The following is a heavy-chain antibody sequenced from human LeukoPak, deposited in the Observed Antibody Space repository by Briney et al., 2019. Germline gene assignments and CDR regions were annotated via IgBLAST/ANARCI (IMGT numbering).Heavy chain of an antibody. CDR3: ARVAAAADAFDI. D-gene: IGHD6-13*01. CDR1: GFTFSDYY. V-gene: IGHV3-11*01. CDR2: ISSSGSTI. J-gene: IGHJ3*02. Sequence: GGSLRLSCAASGFTFSDYYMSWIRQAPGKGLEWVSCISSSGSTIYYADSVKGRFTISRDNAKNSLYLQMNSLRAEDTAVYYCARVAAAADAFDIWGQGTMVTVSS.